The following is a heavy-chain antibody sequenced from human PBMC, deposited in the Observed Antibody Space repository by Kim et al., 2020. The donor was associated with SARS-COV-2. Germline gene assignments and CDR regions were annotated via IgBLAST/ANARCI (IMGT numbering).Heavy chain of an antibody. J-gene: IGHJ4*01. CDR3: ARGIVVVPAAMGPLDY. CDR2: INHSGST. V-gene: IGHV4-34*01. Sequence: SETLSLTCAVYGGSFSGYYWSWIRQPPGKGLEWIGEINHSGSTNYNPSLKSRVTISVDTSKNQFSLKLSSVTAADTAVYYCARGIVVVPAAMGPLDYWG. D-gene: IGHD2-2*01. CDR1: GGSFSGYY.